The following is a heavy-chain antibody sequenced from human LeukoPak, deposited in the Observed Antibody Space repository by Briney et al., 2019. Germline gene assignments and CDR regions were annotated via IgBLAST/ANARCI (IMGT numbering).Heavy chain of an antibody. CDR3: ASLYCSRGSCAFDV. Sequence: GGSLRLSCAPSGFTVSSNYMSWVRQAPGRGLEWVSVIYSGGTTDYADSVKGRFTISKDNSKNTVFLQMNSLTAEDTALYYCASLYCSRGSCAFDVWGQGTLVTVSS. J-gene: IGHJ5*02. CDR2: IYSGGTT. CDR1: GFTVSSNY. D-gene: IGHD2-15*01. V-gene: IGHV3-66*01.